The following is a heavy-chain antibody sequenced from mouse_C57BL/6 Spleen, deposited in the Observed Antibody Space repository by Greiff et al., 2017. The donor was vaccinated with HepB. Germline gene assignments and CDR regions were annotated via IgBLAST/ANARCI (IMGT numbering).Heavy chain of an antibody. Sequence: VQLQQSGAELVRPGASVTLSCKASGYTFTDYEMHWVKQTPVHGLEWIGAIDPETGGTAYNQKFKGKAILTADKSSSTAYMELRSLTSEDSAVYYCTRHSNYDGYYFDYWGQGTTLTVSS. CDR3: TRHSNYDGYYFDY. D-gene: IGHD2-5*01. J-gene: IGHJ2*01. CDR1: GYTFTDYE. V-gene: IGHV1-15*01. CDR2: IDPETGGT.